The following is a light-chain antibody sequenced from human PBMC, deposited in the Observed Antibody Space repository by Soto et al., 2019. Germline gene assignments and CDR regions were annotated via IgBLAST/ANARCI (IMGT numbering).Light chain of an antibody. Sequence: EIVLTQSPGILSLSPGEGATLSCRASQSVSNNFGAWYQQRPGKAPRLLIYGSSSRASGIPDRFSGSGSGTDFTLTISRLEPEDFSVYYCQQYCCSLLSFGGGTKVEIK. CDR3: QQYCCSLLS. CDR1: QSVSNNF. J-gene: IGKJ4*01. CDR2: GSS. V-gene: IGKV3-20*01.